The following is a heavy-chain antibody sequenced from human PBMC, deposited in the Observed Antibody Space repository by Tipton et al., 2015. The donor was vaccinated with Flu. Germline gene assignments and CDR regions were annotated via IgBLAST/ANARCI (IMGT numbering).Heavy chain of an antibody. CDR1: GFTFSHYG. D-gene: IGHD6-6*01. J-gene: IGHJ4*02. V-gene: IGHV3-30*02. CDR2: IRFDGSTE. CDR3: AKDFPTSIRTSSSYDY. Sequence: GSLRLSCVASGFTFSHYGIHWVRQAPGKGLEWVAFIRFDGSTEYYADSVKGRFTISKDNSKNKLYLQMSSLRAEDTAVYYCAKDFPTSIRTSSSYDYWGQGTLVTVSS.